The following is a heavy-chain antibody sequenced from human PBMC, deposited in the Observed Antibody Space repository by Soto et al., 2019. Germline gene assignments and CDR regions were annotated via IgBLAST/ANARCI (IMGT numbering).Heavy chain of an antibody. Sequence: QVQLVQSGAEVKKPGASVRVSCQTSAYTFTNYAVSWVRQAPGQGLEWMGWISGDNGNTIYAQKFQGRVTMTTDTSTRKAYMELRSLRSDDTAVYYCATGLLGYCSGGSCYPDSWGQGTLVTVSS. CDR2: ISGDNGNT. J-gene: IGHJ4*02. CDR3: ATGLLGYCSGGSCYPDS. V-gene: IGHV1-18*01. D-gene: IGHD2-15*01. CDR1: AYTFTNYA.